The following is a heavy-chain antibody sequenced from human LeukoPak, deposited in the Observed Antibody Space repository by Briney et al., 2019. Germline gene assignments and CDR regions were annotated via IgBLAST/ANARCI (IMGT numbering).Heavy chain of an antibody. CDR3: AKKIGGISIIVGAFNY. J-gene: IGHJ4*02. Sequence: GGSLRLSCAASGFTVSGSYMSGVRQAPGQGLEWVSVIYTAGSTYYADSAKGRFTISRDNSKNTLYLQMNSLRAEDTAVYYCAKKIGGISIIVGAFNYWGQGTLVTVSS. CDR1: GFTVSGSY. V-gene: IGHV3-53*01. CDR2: IYTAGST. D-gene: IGHD3-22*01.